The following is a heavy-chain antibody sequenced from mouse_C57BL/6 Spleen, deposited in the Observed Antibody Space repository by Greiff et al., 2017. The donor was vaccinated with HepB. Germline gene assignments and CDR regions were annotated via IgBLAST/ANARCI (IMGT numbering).Heavy chain of an antibody. CDR3: ARSPYYGSSRWYFDV. J-gene: IGHJ1*03. Sequence: QVQLKESGPGLVAPSQSLSITCTVSGFSLTSYGVHWVRQPPGKGLEWLVVIWSDGSTTYNSALKSRLSISKDNSKSQVFFKMNSLQTDDTAMYYCARSPYYGSSRWYFDVWGTGTTVTVSS. D-gene: IGHD1-1*01. CDR2: IWSDGST. V-gene: IGHV2-6*03. CDR1: GFSLTSYG.